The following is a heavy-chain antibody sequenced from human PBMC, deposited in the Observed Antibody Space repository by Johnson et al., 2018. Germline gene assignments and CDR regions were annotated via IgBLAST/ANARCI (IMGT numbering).Heavy chain of an antibody. CDR3: AKEGVMEWEYYGPFQH. V-gene: IGHV3-23*04. J-gene: IGHJ1*01. CDR1: GFTFSSYA. CDR2: IRGGGGTT. D-gene: IGHD1-26*01. Sequence: VQLVQSGGGLVQPGGSLRLSCAASGFTFSSYAMSWVRQAPGKGLEWVSVIRGGGGTTYYADSVKGRFTIPRDNSKNTLYLQMNSLRAEETDVYYCAKEGVMEWEYYGPFQHWGQGTLVTVSS.